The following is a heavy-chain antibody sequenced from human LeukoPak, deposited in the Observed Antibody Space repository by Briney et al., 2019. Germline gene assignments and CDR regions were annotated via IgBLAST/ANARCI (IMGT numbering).Heavy chain of an antibody. CDR3: ARDGVPAAKVGNWFDP. CDR1: GFTFSSYA. D-gene: IGHD2-2*01. CDR2: ISYDGSNK. J-gene: IGHJ5*02. Sequence: GRSLRLSCAASGFTFSSYAMHWVRQAPGKGLEWVAVISYDGSNKYYADSVKGRFTISRDNSKNTLYLQMSSLRAEDTAVYYCARDGVPAAKVGNWFDPWGQGTLVTVSS. V-gene: IGHV3-30-3*01.